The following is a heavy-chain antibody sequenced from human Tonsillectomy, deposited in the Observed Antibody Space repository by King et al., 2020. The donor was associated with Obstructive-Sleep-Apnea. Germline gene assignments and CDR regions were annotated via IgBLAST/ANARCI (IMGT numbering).Heavy chain of an antibody. D-gene: IGHD3-22*01. V-gene: IGHV4-59*01. CDR2: IYNSGTT. CDR1: GGFMSNYY. CDR3: AREGYYDSSGYLWAFDI. Sequence: QLQESGPGLVKPSETLSLTCTVSGGFMSNYYWSWIRQPPGKGLEWIGFIYNSGTTNYNPSLRGRVAISVETSKNPFSLKLSSVTAADTAVYYCAREGYYDSSGYLWAFDIWGQGTMVTVSS. J-gene: IGHJ3*02.